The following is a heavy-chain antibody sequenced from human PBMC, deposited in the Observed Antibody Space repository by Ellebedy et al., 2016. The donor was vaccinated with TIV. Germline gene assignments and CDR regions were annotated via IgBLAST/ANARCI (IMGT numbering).Heavy chain of an antibody. D-gene: IGHD5-18*01. CDR3: VTAQSGYSYGLNY. J-gene: IGHJ4*02. Sequence: ASVKVSCXASGGTFSSYAISWVRQAPGQGLEWLGGLHPEDRKTIYAQRFQGRVTMIEDTSTDTAYMELSSLTSEDTAGYYCVTAQSGYSYGLNYWGQGTLVTVSS. CDR1: GGTFSSYA. V-gene: IGHV1-24*01. CDR2: LHPEDRKT.